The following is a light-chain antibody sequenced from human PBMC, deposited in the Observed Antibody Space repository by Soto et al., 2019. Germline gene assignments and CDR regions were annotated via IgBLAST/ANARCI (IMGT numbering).Light chain of an antibody. CDR3: SSYTISTTPVV. Sequence: QSALTQPASVSGSPGQSITISCTGTSSDVGGYNYVSWYQQHPGRAPKVVIYDVSNRPSGVSDRFSGSKSGNTASLTISGLQADDEADYYCSSYTISTTPVVFGGGTQLTVL. V-gene: IGLV2-14*01. CDR1: SSDVGGYNY. J-gene: IGLJ2*01. CDR2: DVS.